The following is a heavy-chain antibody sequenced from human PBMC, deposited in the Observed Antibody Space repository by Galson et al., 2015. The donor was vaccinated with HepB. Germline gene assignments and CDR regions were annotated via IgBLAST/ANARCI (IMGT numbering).Heavy chain of an antibody. Sequence: SLRLSCAASGFTLSSYAMTWVRQAPGKGLEWVSGISGSGGSTYYADSVKGRFTISRDNSKNTLYLQMNSLRAEDTAVYYCAKARRYYYDSSGYSVGWGQGTLVTVSS. J-gene: IGHJ4*02. V-gene: IGHV3-23*01. CDR1: GFTLSSYA. CDR2: ISGSGGST. CDR3: AKARRYYYDSSGYSVG. D-gene: IGHD3-22*01.